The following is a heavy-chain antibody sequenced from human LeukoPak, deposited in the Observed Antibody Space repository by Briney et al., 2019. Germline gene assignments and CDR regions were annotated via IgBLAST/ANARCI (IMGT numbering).Heavy chain of an antibody. J-gene: IGHJ4*02. CDR3: ARDTYDSSGYTIDY. CDR1: GDSISSSNW. CDR2: IFHSGST. V-gene: IGHV4-4*02. D-gene: IGHD3-22*01. Sequence: SETLSLTCAVSGDSISSSNWWTWVRQPPGKGLEWIGEIFHSGSTNYKPSLTSRVSMSVDKSKNQFSLKMTSVTAADTAVYYYARDTYDSSGYTIDYWGQGTLVTVSS.